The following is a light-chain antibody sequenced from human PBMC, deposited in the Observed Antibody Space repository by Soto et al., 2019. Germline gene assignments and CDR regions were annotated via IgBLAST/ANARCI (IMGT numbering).Light chain of an antibody. J-gene: IGKJ5*01. V-gene: IGKV3-11*01. CDR2: GAS. CDR3: QQRHNWIT. CDR1: RSVSSY. Sequence: EIVLTQSPATLSLSPGESATLSCRASRSVSSYLAWYQQKPGQAPGLLIHGASNRATGIPDRLSGSGSGTDFTLTITRLDPEDFAVYYCQQRHNWITFGQGTRLEIK.